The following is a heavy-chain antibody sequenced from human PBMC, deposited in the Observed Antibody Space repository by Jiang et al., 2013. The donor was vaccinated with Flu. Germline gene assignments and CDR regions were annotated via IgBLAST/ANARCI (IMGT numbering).Heavy chain of an antibody. V-gene: IGHV1-69*01. CDR1: GGTFSSYA. CDR3: ARVFNDYGASMGFDY. CDR2: IIPIFGTA. J-gene: IGHJ4*02. D-gene: IGHD4-17*01. Sequence: GAEVKKPGSSVKVSCKASGGTFSSYAISWVRQAPGQGLEWMGGIIPIFGTANYAQKFQGRVTITADESTSTAYMELSSLRSEDTAVYYCARVFNDYGASMGFDYWGQGTLVTVSS.